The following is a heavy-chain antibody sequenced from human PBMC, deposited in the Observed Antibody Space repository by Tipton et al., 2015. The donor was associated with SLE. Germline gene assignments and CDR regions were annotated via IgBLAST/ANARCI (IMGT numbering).Heavy chain of an antibody. J-gene: IGHJ6*03. V-gene: IGHV1-46*01. D-gene: IGHD3-16*01. Sequence: QSGAEVKKPGASVKVSCMASGYTFTSYYMHWVRQAPGQGLEWMGIINPSGGSTSYAQKFQGRVTMTRDTSTSTVYMELSSLRSEDTAVYYCARGAGPITSFGNYYYYYYYMDVWGKGTTVTVSS. CDR1: GYTFTSYY. CDR3: ARGAGPITSFGNYYYYYYYMDV. CDR2: INPSGGST.